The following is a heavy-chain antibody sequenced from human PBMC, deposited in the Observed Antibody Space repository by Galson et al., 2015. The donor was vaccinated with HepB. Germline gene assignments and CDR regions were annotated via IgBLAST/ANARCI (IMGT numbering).Heavy chain of an antibody. CDR1: GFTFSSYS. Sequence: SLRLSCAASGFTFSSYSMNWVRQAPGKGLEWVSSISSSSSYIYYADSVKGRFTISRDNAKNSLYLQMNSLRAEDTAVYYCARDRSFCIAAAGSCWFDPWGQGTLVTVSS. D-gene: IGHD6-13*01. CDR2: ISSSSSYI. J-gene: IGHJ5*02. CDR3: ARDRSFCIAAAGSCWFDP. V-gene: IGHV3-21*01.